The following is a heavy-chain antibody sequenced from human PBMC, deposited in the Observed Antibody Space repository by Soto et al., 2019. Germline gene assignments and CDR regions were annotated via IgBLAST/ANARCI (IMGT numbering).Heavy chain of an antibody. Sequence: GASVKVSCKVSGYTLTEFSMHWVRQAPGKGLEWMGGFDPEDGETIYAQKFQGRVTITADESTSTAYMELSSLRSEDTAVYYCARDSYSNYGDYYYYYGMDVWGQGTTVTVSS. V-gene: IGHV1-24*01. CDR2: FDPEDGET. J-gene: IGHJ6*02. D-gene: IGHD4-4*01. CDR3: ARDSYSNYGDYYYYYGMDV. CDR1: GYTLTEFS.